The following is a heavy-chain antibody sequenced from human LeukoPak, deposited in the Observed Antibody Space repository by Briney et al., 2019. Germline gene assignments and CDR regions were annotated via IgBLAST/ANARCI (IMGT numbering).Heavy chain of an antibody. CDR3: ASGGNSVSPGYMDV. CDR2: IKQDGSEK. D-gene: IGHD4-23*01. J-gene: IGHJ6*03. CDR1: GFTFSSYW. Sequence: GGSLRLSCAASGFTFSSYWMSWVRQAPGKGLEWVANIKQDGSEKYYVDSVKGRFTISRDNAKNSLYLQMNSLRAEDTAVYYCASGGNSVSPGYMDVWGKGTTVTVSS. V-gene: IGHV3-7*01.